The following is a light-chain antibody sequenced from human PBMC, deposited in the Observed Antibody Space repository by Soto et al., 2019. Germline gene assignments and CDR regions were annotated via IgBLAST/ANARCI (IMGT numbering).Light chain of an antibody. Sequence: EIVLTQSQATLSLSPGERATLSCRASQSVNSYLAWYQQKPGQAPRLLIYDASNRTTGIPARFSGSGSGTDFTLTISSLEPEDFAFYYCQQRSNWPITFGQGTRLEIK. CDR3: QQRSNWPIT. V-gene: IGKV3-11*01. CDR1: QSVNSY. CDR2: DAS. J-gene: IGKJ5*01.